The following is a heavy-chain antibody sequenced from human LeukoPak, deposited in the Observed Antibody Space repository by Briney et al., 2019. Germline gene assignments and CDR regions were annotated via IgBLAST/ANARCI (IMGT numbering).Heavy chain of an antibody. CDR2: INTDGSTT. Sequence: GGSLRLSCAASGFTFSNSWMHWVRQAPGKRLVWVSRINTDGSTTNYADSVKGRFTISRDNPRNTVYLQMNSLRAEDSAVYYCANSYSPPHFWGQGTLVTVSS. D-gene: IGHD3-10*01. CDR1: GFTFSNSW. J-gene: IGHJ4*02. CDR3: ANSYSPPHF. V-gene: IGHV3-74*01.